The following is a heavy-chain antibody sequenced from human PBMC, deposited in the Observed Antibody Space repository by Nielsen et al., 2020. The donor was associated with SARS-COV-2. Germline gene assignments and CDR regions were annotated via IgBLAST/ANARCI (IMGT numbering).Heavy chain of an antibody. Sequence: GESLKISCAASGFTFSGPAMHWVRQGSGKGVEWVGRIRIRLNSYATGYAASVKGRFTISRDDSSNTAYQQMNSMKTEDTAVYYCARQDSSGWFKYYYYMDVWCKGTTVTVSS. V-gene: IGHV3-73*01. CDR2: IRIRLNSYAT. J-gene: IGHJ6*03. CDR1: GFTFSGPA. CDR3: ARQDSSGWFKYYYYMDV. D-gene: IGHD6-19*01.